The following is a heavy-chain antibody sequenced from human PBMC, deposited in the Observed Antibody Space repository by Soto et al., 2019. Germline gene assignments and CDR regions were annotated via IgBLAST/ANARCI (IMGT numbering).Heavy chain of an antibody. Sequence: ASVKVSCKTSGGTFSSFAISWVRQAPGQGLEWMGGIIPIFETANYAQKFQGRVTITADEITGTAYMELRSLRSEDTGVYYCARDLEVVVLGVDYYYYYGMDVWGQGTRVTFSS. V-gene: IGHV1-69*13. CDR1: GGTFSSFA. CDR3: ARDLEVVVLGVDYYYYYGMDV. CDR2: IIPIFETA. D-gene: IGHD2-15*01. J-gene: IGHJ6*02.